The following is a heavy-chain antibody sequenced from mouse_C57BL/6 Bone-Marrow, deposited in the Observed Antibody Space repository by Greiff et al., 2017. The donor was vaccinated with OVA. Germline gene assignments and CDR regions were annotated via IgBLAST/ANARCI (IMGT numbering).Heavy chain of an antibody. V-gene: IGHV1-26*01. Sequence: EVQVVESGPELVKPGASVKISCKASGYTFTDYYMNWVKQSHGKSLEWIGDINPNNGGTSYNQKFKGKATLTVDKSSSTAYMELRSLTSEDSAVYYCAREAYWGQGTLVTVSA. J-gene: IGHJ3*01. CDR3: AREAY. CDR2: INPNNGGT. CDR1: GYTFTDYY.